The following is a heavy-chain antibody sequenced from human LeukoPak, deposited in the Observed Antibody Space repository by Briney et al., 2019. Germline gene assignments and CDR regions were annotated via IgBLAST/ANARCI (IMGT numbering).Heavy chain of an antibody. J-gene: IGHJ6*04. CDR3: ARAGRTYYYDSSGYPPSTTRADV. V-gene: IGHV4-61*02. CDR2: IYTSGCT. Sequence: SQTLSLTCTVSVGSLSSGSYYWSWIRQPAGKGLEWIGRIYTSGCTKYNPSLKRRVTISVDTSKNQFSLKLSSVTAADTAVYYCARAGRTYYYDSSGYPPSTTRADVWGKGTTVTVSS. D-gene: IGHD3-22*01. CDR1: VGSLSSGSYY.